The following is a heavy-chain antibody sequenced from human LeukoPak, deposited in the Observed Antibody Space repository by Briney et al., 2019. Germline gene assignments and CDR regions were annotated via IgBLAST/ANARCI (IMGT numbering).Heavy chain of an antibody. CDR2: FYYSGST. J-gene: IGHJ5*02. Sequence: SETLSLTCTVSGDSITSSNYYWGWIRQPPGKGLEWIGSFYYSGSTHYNPSLKSRLTISVDTSRNQFSLKLRTVTAADTAVYYCARNITIFGVIRRGAGWFDPWGQGTVVTVSS. D-gene: IGHD3-3*01. CDR3: ARNITIFGVIRRGAGWFDP. CDR1: GDSITSSNYY. V-gene: IGHV4-39*01.